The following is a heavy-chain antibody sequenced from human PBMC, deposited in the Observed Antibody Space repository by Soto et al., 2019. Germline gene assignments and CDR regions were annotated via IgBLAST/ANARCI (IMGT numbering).Heavy chain of an antibody. CDR2: TYYRSKWYN. J-gene: IGHJ4*02. V-gene: IGHV6-1*01. CDR3: ARGEQYSGRIFDY. D-gene: IGHD1-26*01. CDR1: GDSVSSNSAA. Sequence: QVQLQQSGPGLVKPSQTLSVTCGISGDSVSSNSAAWNWLRQSPSRGLEWLGRTYYRSKWYNDYALSGESRITINPDTSKNHFSLQLNFVTPEDTAVYFCARGEQYSGRIFDYWGQGTLVTVSS.